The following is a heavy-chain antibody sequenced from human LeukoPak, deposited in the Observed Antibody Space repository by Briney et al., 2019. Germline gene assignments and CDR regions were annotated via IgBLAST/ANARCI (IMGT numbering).Heavy chain of an antibody. J-gene: IGHJ4*02. D-gene: IGHD6-13*01. CDR3: ARGVTSAWYLRYYFEY. V-gene: IGHV3-7*03. Sequence: GGSLRLSCAASGFIFSSYWMSWVRQAPGKGLEWVANIKQDGTETSYVDFVEGRFTISRDNAKNSLFLQMNSLRADDTALYYCARGVTSAWYLRYYFEYWGQGIMVTVSS. CDR1: GFIFSSYW. CDR2: IKQDGTET.